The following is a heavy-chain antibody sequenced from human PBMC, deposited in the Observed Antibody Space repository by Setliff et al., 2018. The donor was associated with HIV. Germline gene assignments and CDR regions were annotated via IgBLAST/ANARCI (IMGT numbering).Heavy chain of an antibody. CDR3: ARGRGSQSYYYLDV. CDR2: MNPDSGNT. D-gene: IGHD3-10*01. V-gene: IGHV1-8*01. CDR1: GYTFTSYD. Sequence: ASVKVSCKASGYTFTSYDINWVRQGTGQGLQWMGWMNPDSGNTGYAQKFQGRVTMTRNTSTSTAYMELSSLRSDDTAVYYCARGRGSQSYYYLDVWGKGTTVTVSS. J-gene: IGHJ6*03.